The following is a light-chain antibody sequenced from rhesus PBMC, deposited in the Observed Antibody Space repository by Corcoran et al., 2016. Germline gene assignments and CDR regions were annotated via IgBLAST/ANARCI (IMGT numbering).Light chain of an antibody. V-gene: IGKV3-24*04. CDR2: DAS. CDR3: QQYNNWYS. Sequence: TVVTQSPATLSLSPGERATLSCRASQSVGRNLAWYQQKPGQAPKLLINDASSRATSFPDRFSGRGSGTEFTLTISSLEPEDGGVYYCQQYNNWYSFGQGTKVEIK. CDR1: QSVGRN. J-gene: IGKJ2*01.